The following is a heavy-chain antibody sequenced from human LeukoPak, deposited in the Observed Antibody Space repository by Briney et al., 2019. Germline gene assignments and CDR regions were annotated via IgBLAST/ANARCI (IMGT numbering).Heavy chain of an antibody. CDR1: GYSVSSGYY. Sequence: SETLSLTCTVSGYSVSSGYYWGWIRQPPGKGLEWIASIYHSGSTYYNPSLKSRVTISVDRSKNQFSLKLSSVTAADTAVYYCARDLNSTPYYFDYWGQGTLVTVSS. J-gene: IGHJ4*02. D-gene: IGHD2/OR15-2a*01. V-gene: IGHV4-38-2*02. CDR2: IYHSGST. CDR3: ARDLNSTPYYFDY.